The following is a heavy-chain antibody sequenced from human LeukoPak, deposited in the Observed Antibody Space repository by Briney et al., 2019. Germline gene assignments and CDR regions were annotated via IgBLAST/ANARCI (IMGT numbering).Heavy chain of an antibody. CDR1: GGTFSSYA. CDR3: ARALSSIAAPIDY. D-gene: IGHD6-6*01. V-gene: IGHV1-69*13. Sequence: ASVKVSCKASGGTFSSYAISWVRQAPGQGLEWMGGIIPIFGTANYAQKFQGRVTITADESTSTAYMELSSLRSDDTAVYYCARALSSIAAPIDYWGQGTLVTVSS. CDR2: IIPIFGTA. J-gene: IGHJ4*02.